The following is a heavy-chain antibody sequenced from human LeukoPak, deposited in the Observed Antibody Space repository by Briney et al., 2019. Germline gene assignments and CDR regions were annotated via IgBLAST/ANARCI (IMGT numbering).Heavy chain of an antibody. CDR1: GGSISSYY. V-gene: IGHV4-59*01. D-gene: IGHD3-3*01. Sequence: PSETLSLTCTVSGGSISSYYWSWIRQPPGKGLEWIGYIYYSGSTNYNPSLKSRVTISVDTSKNQFSLKLSSVTAADTAVCYCARSGIDFWSGYSQFDYWGQGTLVTVSS. J-gene: IGHJ4*02. CDR2: IYYSGST. CDR3: ARSGIDFWSGYSQFDY.